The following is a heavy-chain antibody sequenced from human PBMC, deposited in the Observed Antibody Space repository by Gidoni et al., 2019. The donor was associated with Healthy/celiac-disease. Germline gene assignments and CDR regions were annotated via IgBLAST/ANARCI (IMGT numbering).Heavy chain of an antibody. Sequence: EVQRGESGGGWVKPGGSRRLAGAAWGFTFSSYSMNWVRQAPGKGLEWVSSISSSSSYIYYADSVKGRFTISRDNAKNSLYLQMNSLRAEDTAVYYCARDSVLPDYWGQGTLVTVSS. V-gene: IGHV3-21*01. CDR1: GFTFSSYS. D-gene: IGHD2-15*01. J-gene: IGHJ4*02. CDR3: ARDSVLPDY. CDR2: ISSSSSYI.